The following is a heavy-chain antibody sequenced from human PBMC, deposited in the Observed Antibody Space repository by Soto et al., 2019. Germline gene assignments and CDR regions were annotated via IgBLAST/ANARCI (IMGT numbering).Heavy chain of an antibody. CDR3: ARERHSGYFYFDY. D-gene: IGHD5-12*01. V-gene: IGHV4-59*01. J-gene: IGHJ4*02. CDR1: GGSISSYY. CDR2: IYYSGST. Sequence: SETLSLTXTVSGGSISSYYWSWIRQPPGKGLEWIGYIYYSGSTNYNPSLKSRVTISVDTSKNQFSLKLSSVTAADTAVYYCARERHSGYFYFDYWGQGTLVTVSS.